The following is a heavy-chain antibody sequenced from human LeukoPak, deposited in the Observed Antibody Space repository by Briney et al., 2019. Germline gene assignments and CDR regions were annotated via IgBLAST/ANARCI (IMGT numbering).Heavy chain of an antibody. D-gene: IGHD3-10*01. Sequence: PSQTLSLTCTVSGGSISSGSYYWSWIRQPAGKGLEWIGRIYTSGSTNYNPSLKSRVTISVDTSKNQFSLKLSSVTAADTAVYYCARDHSYYGSGVDYWGQGTLVTVSS. V-gene: IGHV4-61*02. CDR2: IYTSGST. CDR3: ARDHSYYGSGVDY. J-gene: IGHJ4*02. CDR1: GGSISSGSYY.